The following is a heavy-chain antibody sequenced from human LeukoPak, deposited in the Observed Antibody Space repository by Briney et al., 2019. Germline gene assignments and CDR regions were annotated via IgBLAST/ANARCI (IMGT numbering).Heavy chain of an antibody. CDR2: SDHSGST. V-gene: IGHV4-30-2*01. CDR3: ARSALPERRIRSSSWYYFDY. CDR1: VGSISCASCS. Sequence: SETLFPTCAVSVGSISCASCSWSWAPQPPAKGLESIRYSDHSGSTYYNPSLKSRVTISVDRSKNQFSLKLSSVTAADTAVYYCARSALPERRIRSSSWYYFDYWGQGTLVTVSS. D-gene: IGHD6-13*01. J-gene: IGHJ4*02.